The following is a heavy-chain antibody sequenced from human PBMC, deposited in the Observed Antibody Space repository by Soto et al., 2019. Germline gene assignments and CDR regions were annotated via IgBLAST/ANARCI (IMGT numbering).Heavy chain of an antibody. V-gene: IGHV3-30-3*01. D-gene: IGHD3-3*01. J-gene: IGHJ4*02. CDR2: ISYDGSNK. CDR3: ARDKRDLRFLEWSYYFDY. CDR1: GFTFSNYA. Sequence: QVQLVESGGGVVQPGRSLRLSCAPSGFTFSNYAMHWVRQAPGKGLEWVAVISYDGSNKYYADSVKGRFTISRDNSKNTLYLQMSSLRAEDTAVYYCARDKRDLRFLEWSYYFDYWAQGTLVTVCS.